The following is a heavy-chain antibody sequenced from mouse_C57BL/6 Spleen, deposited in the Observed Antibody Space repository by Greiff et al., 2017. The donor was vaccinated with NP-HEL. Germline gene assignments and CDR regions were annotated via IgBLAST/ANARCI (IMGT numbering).Heavy chain of an antibody. V-gene: IGHV1-61*01. D-gene: IGHD2-1*01. J-gene: IGHJ1*03. CDR3: ARDGTCGGYFEV. CDR1: GYTFTSYW. CDR2: IYPSDSET. Sequence: QVQLQQSGAELVRPGSSVKLSCKASGYTFTSYWMDWVKQRPGQGLEWIGNIYPSDSETHYNQKFKDKATSTVDNSSRTAYMQLSSLRSEDSAVYYCARDGTCGGYFEVWGTGTTGTVSS.